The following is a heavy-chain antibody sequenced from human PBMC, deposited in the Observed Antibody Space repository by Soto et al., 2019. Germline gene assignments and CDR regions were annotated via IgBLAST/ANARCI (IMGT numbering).Heavy chain of an antibody. J-gene: IGHJ6*02. CDR3: ASGPGAPPPHDYGMDV. CDR2: IRGSGGDT. D-gene: IGHD7-27*01. V-gene: IGHV3-23*01. Sequence: EVQLLESGGGLVQPGGSLRISCAASGFTFSSYVMNWVRQAPGKGLEWVSGIRGSGGDTFYADSVKGRFTISRDNSKNXLYLQMHSMRAEGTAVYYCASGPGAPPPHDYGMDVWGQGTTVTVSS. CDR1: GFTFSSYV.